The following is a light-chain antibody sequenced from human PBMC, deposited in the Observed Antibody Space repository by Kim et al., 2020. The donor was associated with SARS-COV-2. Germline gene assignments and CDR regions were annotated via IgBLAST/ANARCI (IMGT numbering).Light chain of an antibody. Sequence: DIQMTQSPSSLSASVGDRVTITCRASQSISSYLNWYQQRPGKAPKLLIYAASNLQSGVPSRFSGSGSGTDFTLTISSLQPEDFGTYYCQQSCSTPSTFGQGTKLEI. V-gene: IGKV1-39*01. CDR2: AAS. CDR3: QQSCSTPST. CDR1: QSISSY. J-gene: IGKJ2*02.